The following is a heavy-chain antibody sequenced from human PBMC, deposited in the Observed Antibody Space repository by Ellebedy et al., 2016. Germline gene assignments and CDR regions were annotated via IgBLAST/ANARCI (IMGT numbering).Heavy chain of an antibody. CDR3: AGGITGSTDY. Sequence: SETLSLTCTVSGGSVRSGSYYWSWIRQPPGKGLEWLGNIYYIGSTKYNPSLKSRVAISIDASKKQFSLRLSSVTAADTAVYYCAGGITGSTDYWGQGTLVTVSS. CDR1: GGSVRSGSYY. J-gene: IGHJ4*02. V-gene: IGHV4-61*01. CDR2: IYYIGST. D-gene: IGHD1-7*01.